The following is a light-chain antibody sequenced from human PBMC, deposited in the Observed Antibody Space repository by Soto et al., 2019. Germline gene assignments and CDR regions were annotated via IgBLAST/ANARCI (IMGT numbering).Light chain of an antibody. J-gene: IGKJ2*01. Sequence: DIQMTQSPSSLSASVGDRVTITCRASQSISRYLHWYQHKPGKAPKLLIYAASSLQSGVPSRFSGSGSGTDFTLTISSLQPEDFAVYYCQQYGSSPIFGQGTKLEIK. CDR1: QSISRY. CDR3: QQYGSSPI. V-gene: IGKV1-39*01. CDR2: AAS.